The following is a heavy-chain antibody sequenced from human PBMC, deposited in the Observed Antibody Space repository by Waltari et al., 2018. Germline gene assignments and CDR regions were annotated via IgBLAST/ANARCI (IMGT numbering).Heavy chain of an antibody. CDR2: VNPNSGNT. Sequence: QVQLVQSGAEVRKPGASLKVSCKASGYSFTSYDINWVRQATGQGPEWMGWVNPNSGNTGYGQKFQDRLIMTTDTSMTTAYMELINLTSEDTAIYYCARAAAPGKGAHWFDPWGQGTLGIVSS. V-gene: IGHV1-8*01. D-gene: IGHD3-16*01. CDR1: GYSFTSYD. J-gene: IGHJ5*02. CDR3: ARAAAPGKGAHWFDP.